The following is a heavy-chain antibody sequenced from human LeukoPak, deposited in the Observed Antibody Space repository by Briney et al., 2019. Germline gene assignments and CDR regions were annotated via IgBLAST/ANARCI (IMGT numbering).Heavy chain of an antibody. CDR2: INPNSGGT. Sequence: VASVKVSCKASGYTFTGYYMHWVRQAPGQGLEWMGWINPNSGGTNYAQKFQGRVTMTRDTSISPAYMELSRLRSDDTAVYYCARVGGATTFYFDYWGQGTLVTVSS. J-gene: IGHJ4*02. D-gene: IGHD1-26*01. V-gene: IGHV1-2*02. CDR1: GYTFTGYY. CDR3: ARVGGATTFYFDY.